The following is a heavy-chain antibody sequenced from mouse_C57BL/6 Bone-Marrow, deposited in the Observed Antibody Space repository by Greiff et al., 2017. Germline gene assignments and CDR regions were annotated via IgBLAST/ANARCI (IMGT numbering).Heavy chain of an antibody. D-gene: IGHD1-1*01. Sequence: QVQLKESGAELARPGASVKMSCKASGYTFTSYTMHWVKQRPGQGLEWIGYINPSSGYTKNNQKFKDKATLTADKSSSTAYMQLSSLTSEDSAVYYCARHYGSSDWYFDVWGTGTTVTVSS. V-gene: IGHV1-4*01. CDR3: ARHYGSSDWYFDV. CDR2: INPSSGYT. CDR1: GYTFTSYT. J-gene: IGHJ1*03.